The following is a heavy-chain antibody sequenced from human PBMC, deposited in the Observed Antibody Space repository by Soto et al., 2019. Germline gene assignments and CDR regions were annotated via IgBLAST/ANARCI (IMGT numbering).Heavy chain of an antibody. CDR2: ISYDGTYK. CDR3: ANEVDVAFSSLQYGMDV. V-gene: IGHV3-30*14. Sequence: QVQLVESGGGVVQPGRSLRLSCAASGFTFNNFAMHWVRQATGKGLEWVAFISYDGTYKYYADSVRGRFTVYRDNSKSTLFLQMNSLNFEDTAVYVCANEVDVAFSSLQYGMDVWGQGTTVTVSS. D-gene: IGHD5-12*01. J-gene: IGHJ6*02. CDR1: GFTFNNFA.